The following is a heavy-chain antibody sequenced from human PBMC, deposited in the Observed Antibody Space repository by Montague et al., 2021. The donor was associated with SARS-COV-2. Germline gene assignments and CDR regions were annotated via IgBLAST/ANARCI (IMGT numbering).Heavy chain of an antibody. V-gene: IGHV4-34*01. J-gene: IGHJ3*02. CDR1: GDSFSDYD. CDR2: IDHTGRT. CDR3: ATVLFCGASTAFDI. D-gene: IGHD2-21*01. Sequence: SETLSLTCGVSGDSFSDYDWTLIRRPPGKGLEWIGEIDHTGRTNYNPSLKSRVTLSLDTSKNHFSLKLTSVTAADTAVYFCATVLFCGASTAFDIWGQGTMVTVSS.